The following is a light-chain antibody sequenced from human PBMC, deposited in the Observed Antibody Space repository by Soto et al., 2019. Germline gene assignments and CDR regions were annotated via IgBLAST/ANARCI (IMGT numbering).Light chain of an antibody. CDR2: AAS. CDR1: QSISSY. Sequence: DIQVTQSPSSLSASVGDRVTITCRASQSISSYLNWYQQKPGKAPKLLTYAASSLQSGVPSRFSGSGSGTDFSLTISSLQPEDFASYYCQESYSTPWAFGQGTKVEI. J-gene: IGKJ1*01. CDR3: QESYSTPWA. V-gene: IGKV1-39*01.